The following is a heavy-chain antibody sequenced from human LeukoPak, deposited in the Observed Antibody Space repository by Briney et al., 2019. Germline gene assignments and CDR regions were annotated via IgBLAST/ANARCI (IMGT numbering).Heavy chain of an antibody. CDR1: GFTFSSYT. D-gene: IGHD2-15*01. V-gene: IGHV3-21*01. CDR2: ISSSSNYI. CDR3: ARNPTPRYCSGGSCYTHYGMDV. J-gene: IGHJ6*02. Sequence: GGSLRLSCAASGFTFSSYTMNWVRQAPGKGLEWVSSISSSSNYIYYADSVKGRLTISRDNAKNSLYLQMNSLRAEDTAVYYCARNPTPRYCSGGSCYTHYGMDVWGQGTTVTVSS.